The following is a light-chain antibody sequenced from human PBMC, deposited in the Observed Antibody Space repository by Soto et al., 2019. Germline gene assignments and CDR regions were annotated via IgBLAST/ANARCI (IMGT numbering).Light chain of an antibody. CDR3: QAGGTGIGV. V-gene: IGLV4-69*01. J-gene: IGLJ2*01. Sequence: QSVLTQSPSASASLGASVKLTCTVSSGHSSNAIAWHQQQPEKGPRYLMKINSDGSHSKGDGIPDRFSGSSSGAERYLTISSLQSEDEADYYCQAGGTGIGVFGAGTKLTVL. CDR2: INSDGSH. CDR1: SGHSSNA.